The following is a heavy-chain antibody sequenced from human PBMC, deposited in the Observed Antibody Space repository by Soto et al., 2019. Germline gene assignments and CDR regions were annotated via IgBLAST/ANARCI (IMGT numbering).Heavy chain of an antibody. Sequence: PGGSLRLSCAASGFTFSSYAMSWVRQAPGKGLEWVSAISGSGGSTYYADSVKGRFTISRDNSKNTLYLQMNSLRAEDTAVYYWAKAPRIMYYYGSGRHDYWGQGTLVTVSS. CDR3: AKAPRIMYYYGSGRHDY. CDR2: ISGSGGST. CDR1: GFTFSSYA. V-gene: IGHV3-23*01. D-gene: IGHD3-10*01. J-gene: IGHJ4*02.